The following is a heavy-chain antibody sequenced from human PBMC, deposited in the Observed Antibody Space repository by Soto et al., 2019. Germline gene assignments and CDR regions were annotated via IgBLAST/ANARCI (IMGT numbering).Heavy chain of an antibody. CDR3: ARQGYSSSWSNWFDP. CDR1: GYGFTSYW. CDR2: IYPGDSDT. Sequence: GESLKISCKGSGYGFTSYWIGWVRQMPGKGLEWMGIIYPGDSDTRYSPSFQGQVTISADKSISTAYLQWSSLKASDTAMYYCARQGYSSSWSNWFDPWGQGTLVTVSS. D-gene: IGHD6-13*01. J-gene: IGHJ5*02. V-gene: IGHV5-51*01.